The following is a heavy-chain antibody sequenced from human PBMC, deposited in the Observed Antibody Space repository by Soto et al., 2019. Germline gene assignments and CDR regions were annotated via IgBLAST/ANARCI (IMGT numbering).Heavy chain of an antibody. Sequence: VHMVESGGGAVHPGGSLRLSCAVSEFTFADYAVHWVRQSAGKGLEWVSFINADGSEKYYADSVRGRFTISRDNSKDSFYLQMNSLRLEDTAMYYCAKAKFYYDSSPYDSWGQGTLVTVSS. CDR1: EFTFADYA. CDR2: INADGSEK. CDR3: AKAKFYYDSSPYDS. V-gene: IGHV3-43*02. J-gene: IGHJ4*02. D-gene: IGHD3-22*01.